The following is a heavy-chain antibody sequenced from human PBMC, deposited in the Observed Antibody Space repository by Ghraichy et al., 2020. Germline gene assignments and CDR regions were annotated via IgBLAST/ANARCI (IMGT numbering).Heavy chain of an antibody. V-gene: IGHV5-51*01. D-gene: IGHD3-16*02. CDR2: IYPGDSDT. J-gene: IGHJ4*02. CDR3: ARGLYYDYVWGSYRPPYFDY. Sequence: GESLNISCKGSGYSFTSYWIGWVRQMPGKGLEWMGIIYPGDSDTRYSPSFQGQVTISADKSISTAYLQWSSLKASDTAMYYCARGLYYDYVWGSYRPPYFDYWGQGTLVTVSS. CDR1: GYSFTSYW.